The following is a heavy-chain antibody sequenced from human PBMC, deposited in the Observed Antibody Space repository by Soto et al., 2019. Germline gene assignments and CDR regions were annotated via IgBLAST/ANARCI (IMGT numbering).Heavy chain of an antibody. CDR2: INSDGSTT. V-gene: IGHV3-74*01. CDR1: GFTFSGYW. Sequence: VQLVESGGGLVQPGGSLRLSCAVSGFTFSGYWMHWVRQAPGKGLVWVSRINSDGSTTSYADSVKGRFTISRDNAKNKLYLQMDSLRAEDTAVYYCASAKIGDYFQVYWGQGTLVTVSS. J-gene: IGHJ4*02. CDR3: ASAKIGDYFQVY. D-gene: IGHD4-17*01.